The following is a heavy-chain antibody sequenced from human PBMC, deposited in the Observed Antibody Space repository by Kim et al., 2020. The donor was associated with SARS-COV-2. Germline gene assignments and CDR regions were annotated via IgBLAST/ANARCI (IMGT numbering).Heavy chain of an antibody. Sequence: PTLKGRVTISVDTSKNQCSLKLSSVTAADTAVYYCARSDFSRTTPGDYWGQGTLVTVSS. J-gene: IGHJ4*02. V-gene: IGHV4-59*01. D-gene: IGHD2-15*01. CDR3: ARSDFSRTTPGDY.